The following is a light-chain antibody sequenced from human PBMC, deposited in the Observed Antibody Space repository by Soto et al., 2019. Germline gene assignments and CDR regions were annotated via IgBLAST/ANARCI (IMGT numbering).Light chain of an antibody. CDR2: DVT. J-gene: IGLJ1*01. V-gene: IGLV2-11*01. Sequence: QSALTQPRSVSGSPGHSVTISCTGSSSDIGGYNYVSWYQQHPNKAPKLIIYDVTKRPSGVPDRFSGSKSANTASLTISGLQTEDEADYYCCSYAGTYSFVFGTGTKLTVL. CDR1: SSDIGGYNY. CDR3: CSYAGTYSFV.